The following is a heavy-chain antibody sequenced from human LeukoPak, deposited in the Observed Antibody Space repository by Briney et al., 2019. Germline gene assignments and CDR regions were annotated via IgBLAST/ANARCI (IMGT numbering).Heavy chain of an antibody. Sequence: SETLSLTCDVSGGSIDSTNWWNWVRQPPGKGLEWIGEIHHDGRINYNPSLKSRVTLSVDKSKNQFSLRLNSVTAADTAMYYCARSHDHLWGDYPDYWGQGTLVTVSS. J-gene: IGHJ4*02. CDR2: IHHDGRI. CDR1: GGSIDSTNW. CDR3: ARSHDHLWGDYPDY. V-gene: IGHV4/OR15-8*01. D-gene: IGHD3-16*01.